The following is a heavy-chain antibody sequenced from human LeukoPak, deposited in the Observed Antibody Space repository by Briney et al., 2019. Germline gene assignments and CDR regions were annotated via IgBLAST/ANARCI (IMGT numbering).Heavy chain of an antibody. CDR1: GGSISSSSYY. CDR2: IYYSGST. V-gene: IGHV4-39*07. D-gene: IGHD2-2*01. CDR3: ARAWSIVVVPAATDNWFDP. Sequence: SETLSLTCTVSGGSISSSSYYWGWIRQPPGKGLEWIGSIYYSGSTYYNPSLKSRVTISVDTSKNQFSLKLSSVTAANTAVYYCARAWSIVVVPAATDNWFDPWGQGTLVIVSS. J-gene: IGHJ5*02.